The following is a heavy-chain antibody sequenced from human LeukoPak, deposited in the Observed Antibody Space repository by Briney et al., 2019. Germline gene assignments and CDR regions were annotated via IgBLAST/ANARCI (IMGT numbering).Heavy chain of an antibody. V-gene: IGHV3-30*03. Sequence: GRSLRLSCAASGFSSSNSAMHWVRQAPGKGLEWVALISDDGSNTIYADSVKGRFSIPRDNSKNTVYLQMNTLRAEDTAVYYCARERELLLDYWGQGTLVTVSS. CDR1: GFSSSNSA. J-gene: IGHJ4*02. D-gene: IGHD1-26*01. CDR3: ARERELLLDY. CDR2: ISDDGSNT.